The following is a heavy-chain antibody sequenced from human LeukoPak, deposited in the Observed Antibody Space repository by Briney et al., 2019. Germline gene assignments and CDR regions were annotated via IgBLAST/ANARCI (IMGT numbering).Heavy chain of an antibody. CDR3: ARGGGLSYDDIGVDY. V-gene: IGHV1-46*01. J-gene: IGHJ4*01. CDR1: LYIFTNYI. CDR2: ISRSGSRR. D-gene: IGHD3-22*01. Sequence: ASVKLSCTAALYIFTNYIMHWVRQAPGQRVEGRRLISRSGSRRSYANKLQGRVTMTRDTSTSTVYMDLSSLRSDDTAVYYCARGGGLSYDDIGVDYWGHGTLVTVSS.